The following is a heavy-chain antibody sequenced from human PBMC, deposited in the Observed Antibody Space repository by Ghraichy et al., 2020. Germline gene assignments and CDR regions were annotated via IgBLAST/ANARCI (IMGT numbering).Heavy chain of an antibody. CDR1: GFTFSSYA. CDR2: ISGSGGST. V-gene: IGHV3-23*01. Sequence: GGSLRLSCAASGFTFSSYAMSWVRQAPGKGLEWVSAISGSGGSTYYADSVKGRFTISRDNSKNTLYLQMNSLRAEDTAVYYCAKDHSSGWYSNPEAFDYWGQGTLVTVSS. D-gene: IGHD6-19*01. J-gene: IGHJ4*02. CDR3: AKDHSSGWYSNPEAFDY.